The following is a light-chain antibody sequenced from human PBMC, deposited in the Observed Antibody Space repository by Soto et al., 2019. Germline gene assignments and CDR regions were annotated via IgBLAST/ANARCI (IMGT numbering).Light chain of an antibody. J-gene: IGKJ1*01. V-gene: IGKV3-20*01. CDR2: GAS. Sequence: EIVLTQSPGTLSLSPGERATLSCRASQSVSSSSLAWYQQKPGQAPRLLIYGASSRATGIPDRFSDSGSGTDFTLTISRLEPEDFAVYYCQQYSGSPRTFGQGTKVEIK. CDR1: QSVSSSS. CDR3: QQYSGSPRT.